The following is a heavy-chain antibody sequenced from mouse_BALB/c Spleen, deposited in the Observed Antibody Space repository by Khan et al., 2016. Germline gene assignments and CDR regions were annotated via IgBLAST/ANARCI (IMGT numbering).Heavy chain of an antibody. Sequence: VQLQQSGPELVKPGASVKISCKASGYTFTDYNMHWVKQSHGKSLEWIGYIYPYNGGTGYNQKFKSKATLTVDNSSSTAYMELRSLTSEDSAVYYCARGDDYDDYFDYWGQGTTLTVSS. CDR1: GYTFTDYN. V-gene: IGHV1S29*02. D-gene: IGHD2-4*01. CDR3: ARGDDYDDYFDY. J-gene: IGHJ2*01. CDR2: IYPYNGGT.